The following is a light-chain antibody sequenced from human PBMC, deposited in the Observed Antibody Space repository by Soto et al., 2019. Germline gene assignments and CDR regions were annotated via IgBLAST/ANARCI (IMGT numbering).Light chain of an antibody. Sequence: DIVMTQSPDSLAVALGERATISCKSSQRVLYSANNKNSLRWDRQKPVQTPELLIRWAATRESGVPDRFSGSGSGTEFTLAISSLQSEDVAVYYCHQHVATPPTFGQGTKLEI. CDR1: QRVLYSANNKNS. J-gene: IGKJ2*01. CDR3: HQHVATPPT. CDR2: WAA. V-gene: IGKV4-1*01.